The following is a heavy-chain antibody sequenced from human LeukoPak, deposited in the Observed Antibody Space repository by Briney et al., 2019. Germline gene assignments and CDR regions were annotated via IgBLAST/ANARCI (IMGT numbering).Heavy chain of an antibody. D-gene: IGHD3-9*01. V-gene: IGHV3-30*04. Sequence: GGSLRLSCAASGFTFSSYAMHWVRQAPGKGLEWVAVISYDGSNKYYADSVKGRFTISRDNSKNTLYLQMNSLRADDTAVYYCARDSILTGDAFDIWGQGTMVTVSS. CDR1: GFTFSSYA. J-gene: IGHJ3*02. CDR3: ARDSILTGDAFDI. CDR2: ISYDGSNK.